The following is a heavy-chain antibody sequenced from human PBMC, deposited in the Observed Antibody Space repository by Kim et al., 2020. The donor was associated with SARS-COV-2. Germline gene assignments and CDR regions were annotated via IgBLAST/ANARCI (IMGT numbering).Heavy chain of an antibody. Sequence: SETLSLTCTVSGGSISSSSYYWGWIRQPPGKGLEWIGSIYYSGSTYYNPSLKSRVTISVDTSKNQFSLKLSSVTAVDTAVYYCERQRGDSSSWSLPPFDYWGQGTLVTVSS. CDR1: GGSISSSSYY. D-gene: IGHD6-13*01. CDR3: ERQRGDSSSWSLPPFDY. CDR2: IYYSGST. V-gene: IGHV4-39*01. J-gene: IGHJ4*02.